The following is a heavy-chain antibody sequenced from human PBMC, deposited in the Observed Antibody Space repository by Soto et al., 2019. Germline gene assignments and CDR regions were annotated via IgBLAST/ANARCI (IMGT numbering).Heavy chain of an antibody. D-gene: IGHD4-17*01. CDR1: GGSISSSSYY. J-gene: IGHJ4*02. CDR3: ARHFYYGDYRGY. V-gene: IGHV4-39*01. CDR2: IYYSGST. Sequence: QLQLQESGPGLVKPSETLSLTCTVSGGSISSSSYYWGWIRQPPGKGLEWIGSIYYSGSTYYNPALKSRVTISVDTSKNQFSLKLSSVTAADTAVYYCARHFYYGDYRGYWGQGTLVTVSS.